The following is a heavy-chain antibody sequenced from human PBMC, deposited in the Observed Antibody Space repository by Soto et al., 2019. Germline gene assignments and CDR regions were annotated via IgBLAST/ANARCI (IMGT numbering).Heavy chain of an antibody. CDR3: ARPAIN. CDR2: MSYDGSNK. Sequence: LRLSCAASGFTFSSYGMHWVRQAPGKGLEWVAVMSYDGSNKYYADSVKGRFTISRDNAKNSLYLQMNSLRAEDTAVYYCARPAINWGQGTLVTVSS. J-gene: IGHJ4*02. V-gene: IGHV3-30*03. CDR1: GFTFSSYG.